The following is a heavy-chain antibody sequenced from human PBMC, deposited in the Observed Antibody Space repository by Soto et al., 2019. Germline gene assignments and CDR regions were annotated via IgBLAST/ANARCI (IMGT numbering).Heavy chain of an antibody. V-gene: IGHV3-64*01. CDR1: GSSFRNYE. J-gene: IGHJ6*03. D-gene: IGHD6-13*01. CDR2: ISNNGAHT. Sequence: GCSCSLSSAASGSSFRNYEMPSVRKAPGKGLEYVSGISNNGAHTDYAKSVKGRFTISRDNSENTLYLQMGSLRAEDMALYYCARRGYGSRWPNVYMDVWGKGTTVTVSS. CDR3: ARRGYGSRWPNVYMDV.